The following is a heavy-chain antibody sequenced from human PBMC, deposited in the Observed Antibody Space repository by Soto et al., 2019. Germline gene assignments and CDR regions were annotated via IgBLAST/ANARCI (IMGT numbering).Heavy chain of an antibody. CDR2: MSHGGGT. D-gene: IGHD1-1*01. Sequence: QVQLQQWGAGLLKPSETLSLTCAVYGGFVSSGSYYWSWIRQPPGKGLEWIGGMSHGGGTHFNPSLKSRLPISVDTSKNQFSLKMSSVTAADTALYYCARVERGTATTVVDAFDIWGPGTMVTVSS. V-gene: IGHV4-34*01. CDR1: GGFVSSGSYY. CDR3: ARVERGTATTVVDAFDI. J-gene: IGHJ3*02.